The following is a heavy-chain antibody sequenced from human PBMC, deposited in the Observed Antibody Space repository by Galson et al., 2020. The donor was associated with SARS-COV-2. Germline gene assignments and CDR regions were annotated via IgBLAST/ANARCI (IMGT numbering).Heavy chain of an antibody. J-gene: IGHJ4*02. V-gene: IGHV3-7*05. Sequence: TGGSLRLSCRAYGLTFNIFWMSWVRQSPGKGLEWVANIDDAGTRTYYVDSVRGRFTISRGNAKNSLYLEMNNLRVDDSAVYYCGTAGDYRGQGTLVTVSS. CDR3: GTAGDY. CDR1: GLTFNIFW. CDR2: IDDAGTRT. D-gene: IGHD3-10*01.